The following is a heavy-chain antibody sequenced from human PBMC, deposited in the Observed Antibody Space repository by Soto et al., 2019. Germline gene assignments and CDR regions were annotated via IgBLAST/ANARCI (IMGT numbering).Heavy chain of an antibody. CDR3: ANTAMVTGYYYYGMDV. Sequence: GGSLRLSCAASGFTFSSYAMSWVRQAPGKGLEWVSAISGSGGSTYYVDSVKGRFTISRDNSKNTLYLQMNSLRAEDTAVYYCANTAMVTGYYYYGMDVWGQGTTVTVSS. J-gene: IGHJ6*02. CDR2: ISGSGGST. V-gene: IGHV3-23*01. CDR1: GFTFSSYA. D-gene: IGHD5-18*01.